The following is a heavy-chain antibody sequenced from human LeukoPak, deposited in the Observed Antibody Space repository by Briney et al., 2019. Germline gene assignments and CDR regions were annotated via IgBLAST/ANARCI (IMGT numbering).Heavy chain of an antibody. CDR3: AKSGRYCSGGTCYQEASLDY. CDR2: ISGGAVST. D-gene: IGHD2-15*01. V-gene: IGHV3-23*01. Sequence: GRSLRLSCAASGFTFTSYGMSWVRQAPGKGLEWVSGISGGAVSTNYADSVKGRFTISRDNSKNTLYLQMNSLRAEDTALYYCAKSGRYCSGGTCYQEASLDYWGQGTLVTVSS. CDR1: GFTFTSYG. J-gene: IGHJ4*02.